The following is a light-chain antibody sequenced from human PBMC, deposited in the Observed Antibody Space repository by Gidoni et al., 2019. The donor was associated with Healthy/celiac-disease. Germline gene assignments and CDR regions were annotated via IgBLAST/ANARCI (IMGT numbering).Light chain of an antibody. Sequence: DIVMTQSPLSLPVTPGEPASISCRSSQSLLHSNGYNDLAWYLQKPGQSSQLLIYLGSNRASGVPDRFSGSGSGTDFTLKISRVEAEDVGVYYCMQALQTPRTFGQGTKVEIK. J-gene: IGKJ1*01. CDR2: LGS. V-gene: IGKV2-28*01. CDR3: MQALQTPRT. CDR1: QSLLHSNGYND.